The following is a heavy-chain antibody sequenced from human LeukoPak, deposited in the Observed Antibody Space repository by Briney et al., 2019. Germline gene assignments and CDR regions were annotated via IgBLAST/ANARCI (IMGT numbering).Heavy chain of an antibody. V-gene: IGHV4-39*07. CDR3: ASRPDTAMVTDHHEPGDY. CDR1: GGSISSSSYY. J-gene: IGHJ4*02. D-gene: IGHD5-18*01. Sequence: PSETLSLTCTVSGGSISSSSYYWGWIRQPPGKGLEWIAEINHSGSTNYNPSLKSRVTISVDTYKNQFSLKLSSVTAADTAVYYCASRPDTAMVTDHHEPGDYWGQGTLVTVSS. CDR2: INHSGST.